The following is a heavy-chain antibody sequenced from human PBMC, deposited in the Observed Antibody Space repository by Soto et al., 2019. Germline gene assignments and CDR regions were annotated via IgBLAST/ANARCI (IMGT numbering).Heavy chain of an antibody. CDR2: IKSKTDGGTT. V-gene: IGHV3-15*07. J-gene: IGHJ6*02. Sequence: EVQLVESGGGLVKPGGSLRLSCAASGFTFSNAWMNWVRQAPGKGLEWVGRIKSKTDGGTTDYAAPVKGRFTISRDDSKNTLYLQMNSLKTEDTAVYYCTTWVHLMVYAILAPYYYYYGMDVWGQGTTVTVSS. CDR1: GFTFSNAW. CDR3: TTWVHLMVYAILAPYYYYYGMDV. D-gene: IGHD2-8*01.